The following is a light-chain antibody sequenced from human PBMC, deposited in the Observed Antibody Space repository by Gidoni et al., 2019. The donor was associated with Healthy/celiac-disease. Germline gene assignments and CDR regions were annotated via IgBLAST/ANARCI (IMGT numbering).Light chain of an antibody. CDR1: QDISNF. CDR3: QNYNSAPLT. J-gene: IGKJ4*01. V-gene: IGKV1-27*01. CDR2: AAF. Sequence: DIQMTQSPSSLSASVGDRVTITCRASQDISNFLAWYQQKPGKVPKLLIYAAFTLQSGVPPRFSGSGSGTDFTLTISSLQPEDVATYYCQNYNSAPLTFGGGTKVEIK.